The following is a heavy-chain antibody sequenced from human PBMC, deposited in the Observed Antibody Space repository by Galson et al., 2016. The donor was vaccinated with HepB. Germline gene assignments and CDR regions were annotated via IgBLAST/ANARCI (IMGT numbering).Heavy chain of an antibody. D-gene: IGHD1-7*01. Sequence: SLRLSCAASGFAFDDYDMSWVRQVPGKGLEWVSGINWDGTSTGYAASVKGRFTISRDNAQNSLDLQMNSLRAEDTALYHCARVGASYNWKYEGLLDGFYFDFWGQGSLVTVSS. CDR2: INWDGTST. V-gene: IGHV3-20*01. CDR3: ARVGASYNWKYEGLLDGFYFDF. J-gene: IGHJ4*02. CDR1: GFAFDDYD.